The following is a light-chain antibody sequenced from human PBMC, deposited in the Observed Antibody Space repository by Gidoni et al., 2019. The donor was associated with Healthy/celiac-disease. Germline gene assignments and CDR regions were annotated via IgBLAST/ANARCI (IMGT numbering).Light chain of an antibody. J-gene: IGKJ1*01. V-gene: IGKV1-39*01. Sequence: DSQMTQSPSSLSASVGDSVTITCRASQSISSYLNWYQQKPGKAPKLLIYAASSLQSGVPSRFSGSGSGTEFTLTISSLQPEDFATYYCQQRYSTTARTFGQGTKVEIK. CDR1: QSISSY. CDR3: QQRYSTTART. CDR2: AAS.